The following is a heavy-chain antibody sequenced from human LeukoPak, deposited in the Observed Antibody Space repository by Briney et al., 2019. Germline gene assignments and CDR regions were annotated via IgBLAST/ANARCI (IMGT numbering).Heavy chain of an antibody. J-gene: IGHJ4*02. CDR3: ARDAGGNSADYYFDY. CDR1: GFTFSSYA. CDR2: ISGSGGST. V-gene: IGHV3-23*01. Sequence: GGSLRLSCAASGFTFSSYAMSWVRQAPGKGLEWVSAISGSGGSTYYADSVKGRFTISRDNSKSTLYLQMNSLRVEDTAVYYCARDAGGNSADYYFDYWGQGTLVTVSS. D-gene: IGHD4-23*01.